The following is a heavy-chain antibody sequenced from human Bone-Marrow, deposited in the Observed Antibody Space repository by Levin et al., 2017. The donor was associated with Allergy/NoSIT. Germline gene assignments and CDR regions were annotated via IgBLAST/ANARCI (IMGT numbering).Heavy chain of an antibody. D-gene: IGHD5-24*01. Sequence: RAGGSLRLSCAASGFTFTNNVMSWVRQAPGQGLEWVSGISESGHKMFYGDSVKGRFTISRDNSKNTLFLQMNSLRAEDSAVYYCAKDRPSRDGSAEGRFDSWGQGTLVTVAS. CDR3: AKDRPSRDGSAEGRFDS. CDR2: ISESGHKM. V-gene: IGHV3-23*01. CDR1: GFTFTNNV. J-gene: IGHJ4*02.